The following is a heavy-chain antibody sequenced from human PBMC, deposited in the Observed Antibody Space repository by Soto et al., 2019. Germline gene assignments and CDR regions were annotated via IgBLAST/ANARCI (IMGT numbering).Heavy chain of an antibody. CDR1: GFVLSSYS. CDR2: IGTGTRTR. CDR3: ARSYSYGFGY. V-gene: IGHV3-48*01. Sequence: GGSLRLSCAASGFVLSSYSMSWVRQAPGKGLEWVSYIGTGTRTRYYADSVKGRLTIARDNGKNSLFLQMNSLRAEDTALYYCARSYSYGFGYWGQGTLVTVSS. J-gene: IGHJ4*02. D-gene: IGHD5-18*01.